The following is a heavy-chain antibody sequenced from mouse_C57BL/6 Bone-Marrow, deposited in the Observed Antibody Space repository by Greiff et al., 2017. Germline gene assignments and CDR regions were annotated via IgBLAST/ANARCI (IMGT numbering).Heavy chain of an antibody. J-gene: IGHJ4*01. V-gene: IGHV5-4*01. CDR3: ARDRGFYYAMDY. Sequence: EVHLVESGGGLVKPGGSLKLSCAASGFTFSSYAMSWVRQTPEKRLEWVATISDGGSYTSYPDNVKGRFTISRDNAKNNLYLQMSHLKSEDTAMDYCARDRGFYYAMDYWGQGTSVTVSS. CDR1: GFTFSSYA. CDR2: ISDGGSYT.